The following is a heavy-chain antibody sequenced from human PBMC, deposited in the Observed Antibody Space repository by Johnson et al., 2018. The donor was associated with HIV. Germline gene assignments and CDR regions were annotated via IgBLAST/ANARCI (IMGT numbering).Heavy chain of an antibody. D-gene: IGHD3-22*01. CDR3: AKDQGYYDSSGDAFDI. V-gene: IGHV3-23*04. Sequence: EVQLVESGGGLVQPGGSLRLSCAASGFTVSSNYMSWVRQAPGKGLEWVSVISGSGGSTYYADSVKGRFTISRDNSKNTVYLQMNSLRAEDTAVYYCAKDQGYYDSSGDAFDIWGQGTMVTVSS. CDR2: ISGSGGST. CDR1: GFTVSSNY. J-gene: IGHJ3*02.